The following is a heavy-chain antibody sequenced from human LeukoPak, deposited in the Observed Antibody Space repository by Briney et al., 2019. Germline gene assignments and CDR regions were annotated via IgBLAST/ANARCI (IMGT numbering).Heavy chain of an antibody. Sequence: GGSLRLSCAASGFTVSSNYMSWVRQAPGKGLEWVSVIYSGGSTYYADSVKGRFTISRDNSKNTLYLQMNSLRAEDTAVYYCARLRLGELSSFDYWGHGTLVTVSS. D-gene: IGHD3-16*02. CDR3: ARLRLGELSSFDY. CDR1: GFTVSSNY. J-gene: IGHJ4*01. CDR2: IYSGGST. V-gene: IGHV3-53*01.